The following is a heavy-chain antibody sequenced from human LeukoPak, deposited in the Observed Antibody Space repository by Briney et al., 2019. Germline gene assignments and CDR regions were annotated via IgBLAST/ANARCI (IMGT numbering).Heavy chain of an antibody. CDR2: ISYDGSNK. CDR3: ASHPAHYCSGGSCYYPY. Sequence: GKSLRLSCAASGFTFSNYAMHWVRQAPGKGLEWVAVISYDGSNKYYADSVKGRFTISRDNSKNTLYLQMNSLRAEDTAVYYCASHPAHYCSGGSCYYPYWGQGTLVTVSS. V-gene: IGHV3-30*04. CDR1: GFTFSNYA. D-gene: IGHD2-15*01. J-gene: IGHJ4*02.